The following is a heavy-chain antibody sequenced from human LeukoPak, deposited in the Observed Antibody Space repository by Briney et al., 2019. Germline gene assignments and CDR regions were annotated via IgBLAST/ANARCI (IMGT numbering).Heavy chain of an antibody. CDR3: AREDYGDHYTSYYFDY. V-gene: IGHV1-46*01. CDR2: INPSGGST. J-gene: IGHJ4*02. CDR1: GYTFTGYY. Sequence: AAVKVSCKASGYTFTGYYMHWVRQAPGQGLEWMGIINPSGGSTSYAQKFQGRVTMTRDMSTSTVYMELSSLRSEDTAVYYCAREDYGDHYTSYYFDYWGQGTLVTVSS. D-gene: IGHD4-17*01.